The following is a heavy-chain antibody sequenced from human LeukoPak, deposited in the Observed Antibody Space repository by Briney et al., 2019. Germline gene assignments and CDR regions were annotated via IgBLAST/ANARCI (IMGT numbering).Heavy chain of an antibody. CDR3: ARAHDGSGYYLGY. CDR1: GFTFSSYW. CDR2: INSDGSST. J-gene: IGHJ4*02. V-gene: IGHV3-74*01. Sequence: GGSLRLSCAASGFTFSSYWMHWARQAPGKGVVWVSRINSDGSSTSYADSVKGRFTISRDNAKNTLYLQMNSLRAEDTAVYYCARAHDGSGYYLGYWGQGTLVTVSS. D-gene: IGHD3-22*01.